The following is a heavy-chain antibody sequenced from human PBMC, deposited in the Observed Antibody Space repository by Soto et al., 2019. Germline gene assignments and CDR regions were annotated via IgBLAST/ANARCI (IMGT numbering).Heavy chain of an antibody. J-gene: IGHJ4*02. D-gene: IGHD2-2*01. CDR2: IWYDGSNK. V-gene: IGHV3-33*01. CDR1: GFLFSSYG. CDR3: ARDQRGARGYCSSTSCHGNLDY. Sequence: PGGSLRLSCAASGFLFSSYGMHWVRQAPGKGLEWVAVIWYDGSNKYYGDSVKGRFTISRDNSKNTLYLQVNSLRAEDTAVYYCARDQRGARGYCSSTSCHGNLDYWGQGTLDSISS.